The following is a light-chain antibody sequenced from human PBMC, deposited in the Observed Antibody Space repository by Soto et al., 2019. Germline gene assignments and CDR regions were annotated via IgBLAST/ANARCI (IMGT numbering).Light chain of an antibody. J-gene: IGKJ2*01. V-gene: IGKV3-15*01. CDR1: QSVSRK. CDR2: DAS. CDR3: QEYNNWPPMYT. Sequence: EIVMTQSPATLSVSPGERATLSCRASQSVSRKLAWYQQKPGQAPRLLIYDASTRATGIPARFSGSGSGTEFTLPISSLESEDFAVYYCQEYNNWPPMYTLGQGTKLEIK.